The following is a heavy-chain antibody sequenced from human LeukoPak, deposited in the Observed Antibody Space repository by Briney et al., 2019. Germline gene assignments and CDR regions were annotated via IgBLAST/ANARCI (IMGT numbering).Heavy chain of an antibody. J-gene: IGHJ4*02. V-gene: IGHV3-23*01. Sequence: PGGSLRLSCAASGFTFSSYAMSWVRQAPGKGLEWVSAISGSGGSTYYADSVKGRFTISRDNSKSTLYLQMNSLRAEDTAVYYCANHLACGSTSCPSFDYWGQGTPVTVSS. CDR3: ANHLACGSTSCPSFDY. CDR1: GFTFSSYA. CDR2: ISGSGGST. D-gene: IGHD2-2*01.